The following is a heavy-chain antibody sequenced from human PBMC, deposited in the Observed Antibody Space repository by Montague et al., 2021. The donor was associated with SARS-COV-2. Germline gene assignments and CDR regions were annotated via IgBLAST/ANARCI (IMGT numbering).Heavy chain of an antibody. CDR1: GFTFSDYA. CDR3: ASDLSIYDSSAYYFQLDY. J-gene: IGHJ4*02. D-gene: IGHD3-22*01. Sequence: SLRLSFSASGFTFSDYAMHWVRQAPGKGLEWVAVISYDGSNKYYADSVKGRFTISRDNSKNTLYLQMNSLRAEDTAVYYCASDLSIYDSSAYYFQLDYWGRGTLVTVSS. CDR2: ISYDGSNK. V-gene: IGHV3-30*04.